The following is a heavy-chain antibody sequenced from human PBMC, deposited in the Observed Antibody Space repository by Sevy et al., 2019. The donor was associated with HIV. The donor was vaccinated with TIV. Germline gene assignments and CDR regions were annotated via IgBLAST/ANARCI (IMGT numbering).Heavy chain of an antibody. Sequence: GGSLRLSCAASGFTFSSYAMSWVRQAPGKGLEWVSAISGSGGSTYYADSVKGRFTISRDNSKNTLYLQMNSLRAEDTAVYYCAKDREKYYDFCNGYFGDAFDIWGQWTMVTVSS. D-gene: IGHD3-3*01. CDR2: ISGSGGST. V-gene: IGHV3-23*01. J-gene: IGHJ3*02. CDR3: AKDREKYYDFCNGYFGDAFDI. CDR1: GFTFSSYA.